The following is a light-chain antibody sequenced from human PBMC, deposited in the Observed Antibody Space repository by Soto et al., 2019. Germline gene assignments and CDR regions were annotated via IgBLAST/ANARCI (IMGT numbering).Light chain of an antibody. J-gene: IGLJ1*01. Sequence: QSVLTQPASVSLSPGHSITISCTGTTSDVGGYNYVSWYQQHPGKAPKLMIYEVSNRPSGVSNRSSGSKSGNTASLTISGLQAEDEADYYCSSYTSSSTVFGNGTKVTVL. CDR2: EVS. V-gene: IGLV2-14*01. CDR3: SSYTSSSTV. CDR1: TSDVGGYNY.